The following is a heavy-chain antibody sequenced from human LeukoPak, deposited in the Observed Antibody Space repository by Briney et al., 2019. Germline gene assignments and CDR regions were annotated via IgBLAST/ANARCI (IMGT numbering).Heavy chain of an antibody. CDR1: GFTFSTYA. Sequence: GGSLRLSSAASGFTFSTYAMHWVRQAPGKGLEYVSVISSSGDSTYYANSVKGRFTISRDNSKNTLYLQMGSLRPEDMAMYYCARAPREGYSGSYYDYWGQGTLVTVSS. V-gene: IGHV3-64*01. CDR3: ARAPREGYSGSYYDY. J-gene: IGHJ4*02. D-gene: IGHD1-26*01. CDR2: ISSSGDST.